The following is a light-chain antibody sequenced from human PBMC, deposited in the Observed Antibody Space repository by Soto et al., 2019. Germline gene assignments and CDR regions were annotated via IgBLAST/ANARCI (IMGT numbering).Light chain of an antibody. CDR2: GAS. V-gene: IGKV3-15*01. CDR1: QSVSSH. Sequence: ETVLTQPPGPLALSPGENATLSCTASQSVSSHLAWYQQKPGQAPRLLIYGASTRATGIPARFSGSGSGTEFTLTISSLQSEDFAVYYCQQYNNWPPITFGQGTGLEI. CDR3: QQYNNWPPIT. J-gene: IGKJ5*01.